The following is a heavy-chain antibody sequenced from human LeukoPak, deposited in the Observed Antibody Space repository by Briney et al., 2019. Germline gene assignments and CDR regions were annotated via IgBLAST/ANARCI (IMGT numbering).Heavy chain of an antibody. CDR1: GGSISSCY. J-gene: IGHJ5*02. Sequence: PSETLSLTCTVSGGSISSCYWSWIRQPPGKGLEWIGYIYYSGSTNYNPSLKSRVTISVDTSKNQFSLKLSSVTAADTAVYYCARHILLWFGELSPNWFDRWGQGTLVTVSS. CDR3: ARHILLWFGELSPNWFDR. V-gene: IGHV4-59*08. D-gene: IGHD3-10*01. CDR2: IYYSGST.